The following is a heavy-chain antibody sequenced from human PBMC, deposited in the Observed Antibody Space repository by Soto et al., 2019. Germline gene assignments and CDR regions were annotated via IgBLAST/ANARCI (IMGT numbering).Heavy chain of an antibody. CDR3: GRGWSYPSGGIDS. V-gene: IGHV1-18*01. CDR1: GYSFTTYG. D-gene: IGHD6-25*01. CDR2: ISPFSGNT. J-gene: IGHJ4*02. Sequence: QVQLVQSGAEVRKPGASVKVSCKASGYSFTTYGIAWVRQAPGQGLECVGWISPFSGNTNYAQRLQGRVTMTTDTSTSTAYMELRSLRSDDTAVYYCGRGWSYPSGGIDSWGQGTLVTVSS.